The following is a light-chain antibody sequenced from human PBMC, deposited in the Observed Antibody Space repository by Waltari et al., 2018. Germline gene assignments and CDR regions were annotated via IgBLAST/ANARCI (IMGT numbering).Light chain of an antibody. Sequence: DIQMTQSPSYLSASVGDGATITCRASQSISSYLNWYQQKPGTAPKLLIYAASSLQSGVPSRFSGSGSGTDFTLTISSLQPEDFATYYCQQSYSTPLTFGGGTKVEIK. CDR3: QQSYSTPLT. J-gene: IGKJ4*01. CDR2: AAS. CDR1: QSISSY. V-gene: IGKV1-39*01.